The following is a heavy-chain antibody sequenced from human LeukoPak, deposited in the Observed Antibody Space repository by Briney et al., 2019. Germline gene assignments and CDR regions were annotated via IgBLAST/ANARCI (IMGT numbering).Heavy chain of an antibody. J-gene: IGHJ4*02. CDR3: ARQYSGMFDY. D-gene: IGHD1-26*01. CDR2: IYHSGST. CDR1: GYSISSGYY. Sequence: SETLSLTCAVSGYSISSGYYWGWIRQPPGKGLEWIGSIYHSGSTYYNPSLKSRVTISVDTSKNQFSLKLSSVTAADTAVYYCARQYSGMFDYWGQGTLVTVSS. V-gene: IGHV4-38-2*01.